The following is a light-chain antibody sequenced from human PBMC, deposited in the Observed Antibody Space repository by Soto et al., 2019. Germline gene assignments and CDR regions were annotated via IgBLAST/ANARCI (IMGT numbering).Light chain of an antibody. CDR1: QEISNY. CDR2: DAS. CDR3: QQYDHLPRT. J-gene: IGKJ1*01. V-gene: IGKV1-33*01. Sequence: DIQMIQSPSSLSASVGGRVTITCQASQEISNYLNWYQQKPGKAPKLLIYDASNLERGVPSMFSGRGSGTDFTFTFSSLQPEDFATYYCQQYDHLPRTFGRGTKVEIK.